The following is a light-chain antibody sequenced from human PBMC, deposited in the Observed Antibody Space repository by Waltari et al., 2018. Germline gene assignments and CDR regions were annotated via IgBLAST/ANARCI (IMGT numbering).Light chain of an antibody. V-gene: IGLV4-60*03. CDR3: ETWARNTWV. J-gene: IGLJ3*02. CDR1: SGLSSNL. Sequence: QPALTQSSSASASLGSSVRLTCTLSSGLSSNLLAWHQQQPGKAPRYLMRLEGSGNYNQGCGVSDRFSGSTSGADRYLTISNHQSEDEADYYCETWARNTWVFGGVTKLTVL. CDR2: LEGSGNY.